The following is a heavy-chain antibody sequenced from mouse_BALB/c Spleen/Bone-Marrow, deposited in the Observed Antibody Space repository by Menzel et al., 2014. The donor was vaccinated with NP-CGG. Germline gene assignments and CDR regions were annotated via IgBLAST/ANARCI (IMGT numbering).Heavy chain of an antibody. CDR1: GFTFNSYG. CDR3: ARHAYYDQTEVSFVY. D-gene: IGHD2-4*01. CDR2: ISGGGSYT. Sequence: EVKLVESGGGLVRSGGSLKLSCAASGFTFNSYGMSWVRQTPEKRLEWVATISGGGSYTFYPDSVKGRFTISRDNAKNNLPLQLSGLRSEDTALYYCARHAYYDQTEVSFVYWGQGTLVTVSA. V-gene: IGHV5-9-2*01. J-gene: IGHJ3*01.